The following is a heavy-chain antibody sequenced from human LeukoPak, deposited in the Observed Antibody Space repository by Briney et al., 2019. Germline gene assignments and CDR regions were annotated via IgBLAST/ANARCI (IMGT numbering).Heavy chain of an antibody. CDR2: IRAYNDDT. V-gene: IGHV1-18*01. Sequence: ASVKVSCKASGYTFTSYDINWVRQATGQGLEWLGWIRAYNDDTNYAPKFQGRVIMTTDTSTNTAYMELRSLRSDDTAVYYCARDPLEYFDSSNHGHWGQGTLLTVSS. CDR1: GYTFTSYD. D-gene: IGHD3-22*01. CDR3: ARDPLEYFDSSNHGH. J-gene: IGHJ4*02.